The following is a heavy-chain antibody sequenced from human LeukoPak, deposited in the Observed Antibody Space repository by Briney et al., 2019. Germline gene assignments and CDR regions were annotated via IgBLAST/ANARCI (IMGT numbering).Heavy chain of an antibody. CDR2: INHSGST. Sequence: SETLSLTCAVYGGSFSGYYWSWIRQPPGEGLEWIGEINHSGSTNYNPSLKSRVTISVDTSKNQFSLKLSSVTAADTAVYYCARRGTNFDYWGQGTLVTVSS. CDR1: GGSFSGYY. V-gene: IGHV4-34*01. CDR3: ARRGTNFDY. J-gene: IGHJ4*02.